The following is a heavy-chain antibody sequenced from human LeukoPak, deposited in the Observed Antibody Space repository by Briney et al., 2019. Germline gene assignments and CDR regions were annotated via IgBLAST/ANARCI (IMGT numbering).Heavy chain of an antibody. V-gene: IGHV3-74*01. Sequence: PGWSLRLSCAASGFTFSSYWMQWVRQAPGKGLVLVSRIDGDGGSTNYADSVKGRFTTSSDNAKNTLQQQSNPLSADDTAVYHGARGYSGYGYYWGEETLVTVSS. CDR1: GFTFSSYW. CDR3: ARGYSGYGYY. D-gene: IGHD5-12*01. CDR2: IDGDGGST. J-gene: IGHJ4*02.